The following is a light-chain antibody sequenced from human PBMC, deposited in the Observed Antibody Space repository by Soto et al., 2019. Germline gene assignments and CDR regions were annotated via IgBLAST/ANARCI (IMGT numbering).Light chain of an antibody. CDR1: QSISNH. CDR2: AAS. Sequence: DIQMTQSPSSLSASVEDRVIITCRASQSISNHLNWYQQKPGKAPKLLIFAASSLQSGVPSRFSGSRSGPDFTLTIRSLQPEDFETYYCQQSYSSPPTFGQWTKVDIK. J-gene: IGKJ1*01. CDR3: QQSYSSPPT. V-gene: IGKV1-39*01.